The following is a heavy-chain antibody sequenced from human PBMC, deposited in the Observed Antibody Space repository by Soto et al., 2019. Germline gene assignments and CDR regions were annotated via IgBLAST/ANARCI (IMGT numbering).Heavy chain of an antibody. CDR3: ARWGHGSLDAFDI. J-gene: IGHJ3*02. CDR1: GGTFSSYA. D-gene: IGHD2-15*01. CDR2: IIPIFGTA. V-gene: IGHV1-69*13. Sequence: SVKVSCKASGGTFSSYAISWVRQAPGQGLEWMGGIIPIFGTANYAQKFQGRVTITADESTSTAYMELSSLRSEDTAVYYCARWGHGSLDAFDIWGQGTMVTVSS.